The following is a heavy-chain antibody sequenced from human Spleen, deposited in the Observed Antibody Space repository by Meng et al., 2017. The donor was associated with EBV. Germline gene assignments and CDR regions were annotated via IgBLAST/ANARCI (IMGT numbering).Heavy chain of an antibody. D-gene: IGHD5-24*01. V-gene: IGHV3-23*01. CDR2: ISGSDGTT. Sequence: EVQLLESXXGWVQXGGSLRLYCAASGITFSSYAMSWVRQAPGKGLEWVSGISGSDGTTNYADSVKGRFTISRDNSKNTLYLQMNSLRAEDTAVYHCARVGHGNRWDYYFDYGGQGTLVTVSS. CDR1: GITFSSYA. J-gene: IGHJ4*02. CDR3: ARVGHGNRWDYYFDY.